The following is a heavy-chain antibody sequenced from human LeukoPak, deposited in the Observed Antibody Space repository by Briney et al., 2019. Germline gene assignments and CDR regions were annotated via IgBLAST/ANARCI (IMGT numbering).Heavy chain of an antibody. J-gene: IGHJ4*02. V-gene: IGHV4-61*02. CDR2: IYTSGST. D-gene: IGHD1-26*01. Sequence: PSQTLSLTCTVSGDSISSGRYFWSWIRQPAGKGLEWIGRIYTSGSTNYNPSLKSRVTMSVDTSKNQFSLKLTSVTAADTAVYYYARWGSGSHYRVLDYWGQGTPVTVSS. CDR3: ARWGSGSHYRVLDY. CDR1: GDSISSGRYF.